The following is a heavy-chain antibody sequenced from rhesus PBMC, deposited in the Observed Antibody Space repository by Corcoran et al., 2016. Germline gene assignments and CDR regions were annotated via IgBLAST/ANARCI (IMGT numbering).Heavy chain of an antibody. V-gene: IGHV1-200*01. CDR1: GYTFTSYY. CDR2: INPSNGNT. CDR3: ARVLAAAGLDY. Sequence: QVQLVQSGAEVKKPGTSVKLSCKASGYTFTSYYINWVRQAPGQVLELMGWINPSNGNTGYAKKFQGRGTMTRETSTSTDYMELNSLRSEDKAVYYCARVLAAAGLDYWGQGVLVTVSS. J-gene: IGHJ4*01. D-gene: IGHD6-31*01.